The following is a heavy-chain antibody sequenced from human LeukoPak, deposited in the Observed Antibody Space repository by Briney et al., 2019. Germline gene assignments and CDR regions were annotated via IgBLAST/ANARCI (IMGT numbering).Heavy chain of an antibody. Sequence: APVKVSCKASGYTFTSYGISWVRQAPGQGLEWMGWISAYNGNTHYAQNLQGRVTMTTDTSTSTAYMELRSLKSDDTAVYYCARDIGLVRGIIMAHWGQGTQVTVSS. V-gene: IGHV1-18*01. CDR1: GYTFTSYG. CDR3: ARDIGLVRGIIMAH. J-gene: IGHJ4*02. CDR2: ISAYNGNT. D-gene: IGHD3-10*01.